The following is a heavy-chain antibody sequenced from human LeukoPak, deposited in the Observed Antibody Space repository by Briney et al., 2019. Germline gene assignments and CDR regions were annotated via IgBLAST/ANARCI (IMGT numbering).Heavy chain of an antibody. V-gene: IGHV4-4*07. CDR1: GGSMRTYY. Sequence: SETLSLTCTVSGGSMRTYYWSWIRQPAGKGLEWIGRLDTSGNTHYNPSLKSRVTMSVDTSRNQFSLRLTSVTAADTAVYYCARGGDCPDYWAQGTLVTVSS. CDR2: LDTSGNT. D-gene: IGHD2-21*02. J-gene: IGHJ4*02. CDR3: ARGGDCPDY.